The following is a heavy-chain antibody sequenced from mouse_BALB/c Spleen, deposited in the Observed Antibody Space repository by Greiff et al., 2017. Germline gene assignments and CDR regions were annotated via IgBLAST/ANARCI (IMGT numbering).Heavy chain of an antibody. CDR3: ARQVGRDYAMDY. Sequence: DVMLVESGGGLVKPGGSLKLSCAASGFAFSSYDMSWVRQTPEKRLEWVAYISSGGGSTYYPDTVKGRFTISRDNAKNTLYLQMSSLKSEDTAMYYCARQVGRDYAMDYWGQGTSVTVSS. CDR2: ISSGGGST. J-gene: IGHJ4*01. D-gene: IGHD1-3*01. V-gene: IGHV5-12-1*01. CDR1: GFAFSSYD.